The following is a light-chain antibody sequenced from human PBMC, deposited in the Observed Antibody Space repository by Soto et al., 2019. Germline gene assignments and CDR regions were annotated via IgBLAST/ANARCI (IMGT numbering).Light chain of an antibody. CDR2: SAS. CDR1: QSVSSSH. CDR3: QRYGG. J-gene: IGKJ1*01. Sequence: EIVFTQFSGALSLSPAERATLSCRASQSVSSSHLAWYQHEPGQAPRLLIYSASNRATGIPDRFSGSGSGTDFTLTISRLEPEDFAVYYCQRYGGFGQGTKVDIK. V-gene: IGKV3-20*01.